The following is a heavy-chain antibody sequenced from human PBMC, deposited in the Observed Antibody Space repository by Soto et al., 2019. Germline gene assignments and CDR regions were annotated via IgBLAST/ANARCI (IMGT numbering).Heavy chain of an antibody. D-gene: IGHD5-12*01. J-gene: IGHJ6*03. Sequence: SETLSLTSTVAGGSISSSGYYWVWIRQPPGKGLEWIGSIYYSGSTYYNPSLKSRVTISVDTSKNQFSLKLSSVTAADTAVYYCSRHPGGYDYLRYYYYYMDVWGKGTTVTVSS. V-gene: IGHV4-39*01. CDR1: GGSISSSGYY. CDR2: IYYSGST. CDR3: SRHPGGYDYLRYYYYYMDV.